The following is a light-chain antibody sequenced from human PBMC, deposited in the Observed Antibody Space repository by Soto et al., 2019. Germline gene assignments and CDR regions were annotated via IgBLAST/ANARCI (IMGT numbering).Light chain of an antibody. CDR3: SSYTSSNTRV. Sequence: QSALTQPASVSGSPGQSITISCTGTSSDVGGYNYVSWYQQHPGTAPKLMIYDVSNRPSGVSNRFSGSKSGNTASLTISRLRAEDEADYYCSSYTSSNTRVCGVGTKVTVL. CDR1: SSDVGGYNY. V-gene: IGLV2-14*01. J-gene: IGLJ3*02. CDR2: DVS.